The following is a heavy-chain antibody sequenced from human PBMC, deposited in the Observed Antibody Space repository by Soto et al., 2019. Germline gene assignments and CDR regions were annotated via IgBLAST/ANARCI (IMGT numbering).Heavy chain of an antibody. D-gene: IGHD5-18*01. V-gene: IGHV1-69*06. CDR1: GGIFSSYA. Sequence: QVLLVQSGAEVKKPGSSVKVSCKASGGIFSSYAINWVRQAPGQGLEWLGGIIPVVSTTNYAQKFQGRVTITADRSTSTAYMELSSLRSEDSAVYYCTRGGDRAMVSLSYWGQGSLVTVSS. J-gene: IGHJ4*02. CDR3: TRGGDRAMVSLSY. CDR2: IIPVVSTT.